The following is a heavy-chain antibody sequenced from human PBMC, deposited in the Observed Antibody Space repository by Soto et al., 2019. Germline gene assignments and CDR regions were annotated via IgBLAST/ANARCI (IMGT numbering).Heavy chain of an antibody. D-gene: IGHD2-15*01. Sequence: GGSLRLSCAASGFTFSDYYMSWIRQAPGKGLEWVSYISSSSSYTNYADSVKGRFTISRDNAKNSLYLQMNSLRAEDTAVYYCARESPPYCSGGSCPVDWGQGTLVTVSS. CDR1: GFTFSDYY. J-gene: IGHJ4*02. CDR3: ARESPPYCSGGSCPVD. CDR2: ISSSSSYT. V-gene: IGHV3-11*06.